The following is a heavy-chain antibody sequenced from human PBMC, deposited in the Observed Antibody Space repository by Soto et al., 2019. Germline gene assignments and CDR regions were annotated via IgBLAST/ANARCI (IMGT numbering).Heavy chain of an antibody. CDR3: ASAGPVSPLDTWVPDY. J-gene: IGHJ4*02. Sequence: GGSLRLSCAASGFTFSSYWMSWVRQAPGKGLEWVANIKQDGSEKYYVDSVKGRFTISRDNAKNSLYLQMNSLRAEDTAVYYCASAGPVSPLDTWVPDYWGQGTLVTVSS. D-gene: IGHD3-3*01. CDR1: GFTFSSYW. V-gene: IGHV3-7*01. CDR2: IKQDGSEK.